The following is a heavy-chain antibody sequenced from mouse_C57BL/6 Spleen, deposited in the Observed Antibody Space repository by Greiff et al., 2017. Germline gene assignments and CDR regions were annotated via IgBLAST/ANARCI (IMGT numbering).Heavy chain of an antibody. CDR2: IHPNSGST. V-gene: IGHV1-64*01. Sequence: VQLQQPGAELVKPGASVKLSCKASGYTFTSYWMHWVKQRPGQGLEWIGMIHPNSGSTNYNEKFKSKATLTVDTSSSTAYMQLSSLTSEDSAVYYCARWLLLFAYWGQGTLVTVSA. CDR1: GYTFTSYW. D-gene: IGHD2-3*01. J-gene: IGHJ3*01. CDR3: ARWLLLFAY.